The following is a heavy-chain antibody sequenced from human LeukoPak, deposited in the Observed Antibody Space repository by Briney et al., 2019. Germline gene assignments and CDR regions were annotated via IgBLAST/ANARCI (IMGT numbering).Heavy chain of an antibody. J-gene: IGHJ6*03. CDR1: GGSFSDYY. D-gene: IGHD5-18*01. Sequence: SETLSLTCAVYGGSFSDYYWSWIRQPPGKGLEWIGYIYYSGSTNSNPSLKSRVTISVDTSKNQFSLKLNSVTAADTAIYYCARGNSNYYYYYLDVWGKGTTVTISS. CDR2: IYYSGST. V-gene: IGHV4-59*01. CDR3: ARGNSNYYYYYLDV.